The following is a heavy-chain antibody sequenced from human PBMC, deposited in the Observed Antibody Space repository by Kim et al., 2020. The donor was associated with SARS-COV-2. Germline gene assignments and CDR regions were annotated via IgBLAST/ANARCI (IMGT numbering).Heavy chain of an antibody. J-gene: IGHJ4*02. D-gene: IGHD6-13*01. CDR3: ARTYSSNWYEFDY. V-gene: IGHV4-61*01. CDR2: IYYSGST. Sequence: SETLYLTCTVSGASVSSGSYYWSWIRQTPGKGLEWIGYIYYSGSTNYNPSLKSRITISVDTSKNQFSLRLSSVTAADTAVYYCARTYSSNWYEFDYWGQGTLVTVSS. CDR1: GASVSSGSYY.